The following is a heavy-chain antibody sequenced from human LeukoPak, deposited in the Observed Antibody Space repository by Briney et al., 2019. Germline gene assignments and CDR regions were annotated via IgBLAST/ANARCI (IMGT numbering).Heavy chain of an antibody. D-gene: IGHD4-17*01. CDR1: GFTFGDYA. J-gene: IGHJ6*02. Sequence: GGSLRLSCTASGFTFGDYAMSWVRQAPGKGLGWVGFIRSKAYGGTTEYAASVKGRFTISRDDSKSIAYLQMDSLKTEDTAVYYRTREYGDYPCYYGMDVWGQGTTVTVSS. CDR2: IRSKAYGGTT. V-gene: IGHV3-49*04. CDR3: TREYGDYPCYYGMDV.